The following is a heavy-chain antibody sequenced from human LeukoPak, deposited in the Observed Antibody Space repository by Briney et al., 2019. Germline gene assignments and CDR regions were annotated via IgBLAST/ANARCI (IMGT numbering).Heavy chain of an antibody. D-gene: IGHD2-15*01. CDR2: ISWNSGSI. CDR1: GFAFDDYA. J-gene: IGHJ4*02. CDR3: AKDYCSGGSCYGIDY. V-gene: IGHV3-9*01. Sequence: GGSLRLSCAASGFAFDDYAMHWVRQAPGKGLEWVSGISWNSGSIGYADSVKGRFTISRDNAKNSLYLQMNSLRAEDTASYYCAKDYCSGGSCYGIDYWSQGTLVTVSS.